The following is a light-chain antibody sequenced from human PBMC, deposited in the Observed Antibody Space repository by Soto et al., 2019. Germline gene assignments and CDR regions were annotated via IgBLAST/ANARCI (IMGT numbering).Light chain of an antibody. Sequence: DIQMTQSPSTLSASVGDRVTLTCRASESISDWLAWYQQKPGKAPKLLIYKASTLETGVPSRFSGSGSGTEFTLTISSLQPDDFATYYCHQYKSYWHTFGKGTKVETK. CDR1: ESISDW. CDR2: KAS. V-gene: IGKV1-5*03. CDR3: HQYKSYWHT. J-gene: IGKJ2*01.